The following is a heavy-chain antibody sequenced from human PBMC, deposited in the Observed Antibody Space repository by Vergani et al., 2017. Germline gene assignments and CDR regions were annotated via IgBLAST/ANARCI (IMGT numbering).Heavy chain of an antibody. V-gene: IGHV3-30*02. J-gene: IGHJ4*02. CDR1: GSTSSNFG. CDR2: IGKDGINT. CDR3: AKYLRDSTDGLPDS. Sequence: QVQLVESAGGVVQPGGPLSFSCAASGSTSSNFGMHWIRQAPGKGLEWLAYIGKDGINTRYRDAVKGRFTVSRDNSKDILYLQMDSLRSEDTALYYCAKYLRDSTDGLPDSWGPGTLVIVSS. D-gene: IGHD2-21*02.